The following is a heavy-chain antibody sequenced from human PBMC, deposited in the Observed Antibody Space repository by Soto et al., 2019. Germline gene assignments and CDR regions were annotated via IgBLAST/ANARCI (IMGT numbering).Heavy chain of an antibody. Sequence: QVQLQQWGAGLLKPSETLSLTCAVYGGSFNTYYWSWIRQPPGKGLEWIGEINHGGGLRYNPSLKSRDSISVDTSKNQFSLKVTSVIAADTAVYYCARVVVGPTPGHFDQWGQGTLVTVSS. D-gene: IGHD1-26*01. CDR3: ARVVVGPTPGHFDQ. J-gene: IGHJ4*02. CDR2: INHGGGL. CDR1: GGSFNTYY. V-gene: IGHV4-34*01.